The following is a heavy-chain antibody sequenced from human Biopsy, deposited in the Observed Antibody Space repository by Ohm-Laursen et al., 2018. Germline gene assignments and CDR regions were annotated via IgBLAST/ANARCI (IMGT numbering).Heavy chain of an antibody. Sequence: SSVKVSCKASSYAFTDYNIHWMRQAPGQGLEWLGYINCKTGATNYAQKFQGTATMTRDTSISTAYLALGSLRSADTAIYYCARDPLNGHKHFDYWGQGSLVTVSS. CDR3: ARDPLNGHKHFDY. D-gene: IGHD2-8*01. CDR1: SYAFTDYN. CDR2: INCKTGAT. J-gene: IGHJ4*02. V-gene: IGHV1-2*02.